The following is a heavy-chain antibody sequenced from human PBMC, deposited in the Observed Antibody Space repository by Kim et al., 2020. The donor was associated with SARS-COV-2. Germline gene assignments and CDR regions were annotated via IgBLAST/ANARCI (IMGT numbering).Heavy chain of an antibody. CDR3: AVHLTGYYYFDY. Sequence: GGSLRLSCAASGFTFSDYYMSWIRQAPGKGLEWVSYITSSSTYTNYADSVKGRFTISRDNAKSSLYLQMNSLRVEDTAVYYCAVHLTGYYYFDYWGQGTLVTVSS. CDR2: ITSSSTYT. V-gene: IGHV3-11*03. CDR1: GFTFSDYY. J-gene: IGHJ4*02. D-gene: IGHD3-9*01.